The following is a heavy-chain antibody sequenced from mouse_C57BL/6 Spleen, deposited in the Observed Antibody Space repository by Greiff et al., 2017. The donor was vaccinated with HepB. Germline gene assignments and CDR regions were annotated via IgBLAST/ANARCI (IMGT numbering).Heavy chain of an antibody. V-gene: IGHV1-26*01. D-gene: IGHD4-1*01. CDR1: GYTFTDYY. CDR3: AREGNWTFDY. CDR2: INPNNGGT. Sequence: VQLKQSGPELVKPGASVKISCKASGYTFTDYYMNWVKQSHGKSLEWIGDINPNNGGTSYNQKFKGKATLTVDKSSSTAYMELRSLTSEDSAVYYCAREGNWTFDYWGQGTTLTVSS. J-gene: IGHJ2*01.